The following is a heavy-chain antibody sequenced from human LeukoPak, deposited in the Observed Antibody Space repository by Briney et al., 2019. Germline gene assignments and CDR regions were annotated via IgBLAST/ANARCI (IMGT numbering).Heavy chain of an antibody. CDR3: AKKFRWELLGPFDY. D-gene: IGHD1-26*01. CDR1: GFTFSSYA. CDR2: ISGSGGIT. V-gene: IGHV3-23*01. J-gene: IGHJ4*02. Sequence: GGSLRLSCAASGFTFSSYAMSWVRQAPGKGLEWVSAISGSGGITYYADSVKGRFTISRDNSKNTLYLQMNSLRAEDTAVYYCAKKFRWELLGPFDYWGQGTLVIVSS.